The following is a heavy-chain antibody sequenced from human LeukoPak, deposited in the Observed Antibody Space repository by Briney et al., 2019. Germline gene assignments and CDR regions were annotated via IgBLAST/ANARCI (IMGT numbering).Heavy chain of an antibody. J-gene: IGHJ4*02. CDR2: ICYSGST. V-gene: IGHV4-39*01. CDR1: GGSISSSSYY. CDR3: ARHFVVVPAAFDY. D-gene: IGHD2-2*01. Sequence: SETLSLTCTVSGGSISSSSYYWGWIRQPPGKGLEWIGSICYSGSTYYNPSLKSRVTISVDTSKNQFSLKLSSVTAADTAVYYCARHFVVVPAAFDYWGQGTLVTVSS.